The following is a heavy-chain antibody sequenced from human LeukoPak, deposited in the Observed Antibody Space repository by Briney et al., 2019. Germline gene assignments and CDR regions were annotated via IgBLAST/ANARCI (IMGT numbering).Heavy chain of an antibody. D-gene: IGHD6-6*01. CDR1: GGSISSSSYY. Sequence: SETLSLTCTVSGGSISSSSYYWGWIRQPPGKGLEWIGSIYYSGSTYYNPSLKSRVTISVDTSKNQFSLKLSSVTAADTAVYYCARSPKEYSSSPSFDYWGQGTLVTVSS. CDR3: ARSPKEYSSSPSFDY. V-gene: IGHV4-39*07. CDR2: IYYSGST. J-gene: IGHJ4*02.